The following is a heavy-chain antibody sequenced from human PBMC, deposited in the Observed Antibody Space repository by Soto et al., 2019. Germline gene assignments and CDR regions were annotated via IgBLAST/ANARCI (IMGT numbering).Heavy chain of an antibody. Sequence: ASVKVSCKASGYTFTSYGISWVRQAPGQGPEWMGWISSYNGNTNYAQKVQGRVTMTTDTSTSTAYMELRSLRSDDTAVYYCARDSSSAFVASDYWGQGTLVTVSS. CDR1: GYTFTSYG. CDR3: ARDSSSAFVASDY. D-gene: IGHD6-6*01. V-gene: IGHV1-18*04. CDR2: ISSYNGNT. J-gene: IGHJ4*02.